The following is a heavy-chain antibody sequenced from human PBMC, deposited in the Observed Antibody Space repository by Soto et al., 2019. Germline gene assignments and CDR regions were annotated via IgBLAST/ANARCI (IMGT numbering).Heavy chain of an antibody. D-gene: IGHD6-6*01. CDR3: ARTQAFSSSTDYIFAY. CDR2: ISAYSYNT. Sequence: ASVKVSCKASGYSYSSYGTTWVRQAPGQGLEWLGWISAYSYNTKYTQRLQGRITVTTDTSTRTAYMELRSLRSDDTAVYYCARTQAFSSSTDYIFAYWGQGTLVTVSS. V-gene: IGHV1-18*01. CDR1: GYSYSSYG. J-gene: IGHJ4*02.